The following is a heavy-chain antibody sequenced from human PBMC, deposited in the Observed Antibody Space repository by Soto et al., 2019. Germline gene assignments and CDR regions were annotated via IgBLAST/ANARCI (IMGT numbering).Heavy chain of an antibody. V-gene: IGHV1-46*01. CDR1: GNTFTSYY. J-gene: IGHJ5*02. D-gene: IGHD2-2*02. CDR3: ARASCSSTSCYTGNWFDP. CDR2: INPSGGST. Sequence: QVQLVQSGAEVKKPGASVKVSCKASGNTFTSYYMHWVRQAPGQGLEWMGIINPSGGSTSYAQKFQGRVTMTRDTSTGTVYMELSSLRSEDTAVYYCARASCSSTSCYTGNWFDPWGQGTLVTVSS.